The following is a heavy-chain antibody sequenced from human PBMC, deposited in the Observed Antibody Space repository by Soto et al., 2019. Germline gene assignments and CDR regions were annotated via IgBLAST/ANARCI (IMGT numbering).Heavy chain of an antibody. Sequence: QVQLVESGGGVVQPGGSLRLSCAASGFIFSGKGIHWVRQAPGKGLEWVAFIWYDGSIKYYADSVKGRFSISRDNSKNMVWLQVNSLRVVDTAIYYCARDGRDSVFDLWGQGTMVTVSS. V-gene: IGHV3-33*01. D-gene: IGHD2-21*02. J-gene: IGHJ3*01. CDR2: IWYDGSIK. CDR3: ARDGRDSVFDL. CDR1: GFIFSGKG.